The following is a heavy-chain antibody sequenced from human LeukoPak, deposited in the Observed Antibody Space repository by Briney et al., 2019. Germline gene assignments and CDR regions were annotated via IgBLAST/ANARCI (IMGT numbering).Heavy chain of an antibody. CDR2: IYYSGST. V-gene: IGHV4-59*01. CDR1: GGSISSYY. D-gene: IGHD3-3*01. CDR3: ARSLGLEQSLEVFDY. J-gene: IGHJ4*02. Sequence: SETLSLTCTVSGGSISSYYWSWIRQPPGKGLEWIGYIYYSGSTNYNPSLKSRVTISVDTSKNQFSLKLTSVTAADTAVYYCARSLGLEQSLEVFDYWGQGTLVTVSS.